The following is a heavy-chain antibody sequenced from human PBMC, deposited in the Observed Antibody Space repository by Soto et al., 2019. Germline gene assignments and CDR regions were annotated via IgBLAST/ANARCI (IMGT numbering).Heavy chain of an antibody. D-gene: IGHD3-10*01. V-gene: IGHV3-23*01. CDR2: ISERGGNT. J-gene: IGHJ5*02. CDR1: GFIFSSYA. Sequence: EVQLLESGGGLVQPGGSLRLSCAASGFIFSSYAMGWVRQAPEKGLEWVSSISERGGNTYYPASLQGRFTVTRDNSKNTPFLNMNSLRPENTAVYYCVKDGRGSGGYGWFDPWGQGTLVTVSS. CDR3: VKDGRGSGGYGWFDP.